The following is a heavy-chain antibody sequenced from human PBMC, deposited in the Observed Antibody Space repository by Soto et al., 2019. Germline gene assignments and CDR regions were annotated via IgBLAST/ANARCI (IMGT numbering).Heavy chain of an antibody. CDR3: ARSIAVSDAFDI. Sequence: QAQLVHSGAEVKNPGASVKVSCKASGYTFTSYYMHWVRQAPGQGLEWMGIINPRGGSTSYAQKFQGGVTMTRDTSASTVDMELSSLRSEDTAVYYCARSIAVSDAFDIWGQGTMVTVSS. CDR2: INPRGGST. V-gene: IGHV1-46*01. J-gene: IGHJ3*02. D-gene: IGHD6-19*01. CDR1: GYTFTSYY.